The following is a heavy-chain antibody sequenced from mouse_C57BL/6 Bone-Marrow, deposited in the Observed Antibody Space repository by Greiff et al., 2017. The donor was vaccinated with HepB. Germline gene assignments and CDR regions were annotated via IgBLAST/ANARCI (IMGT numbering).Heavy chain of an antibody. V-gene: IGHV5-4*01. J-gene: IGHJ3*01. CDR1: GFTFSSYA. CDR3: ARGSTGTRFFAY. D-gene: IGHD4-1*02. Sequence: DVQLVESGGGLVKPGGSLKLSCAASGFTFSSYAMSWVRQTPEKRLEWVATISDGGSYTYYPDNVKGRFTISRDNAKNNLYLQMSHLKSEDTAMYYCARGSTGTRFFAYWGQGTLVTVSA. CDR2: ISDGGSYT.